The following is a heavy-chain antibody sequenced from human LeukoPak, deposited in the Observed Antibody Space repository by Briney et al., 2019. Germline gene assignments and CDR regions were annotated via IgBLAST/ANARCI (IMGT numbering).Heavy chain of an antibody. D-gene: IGHD1-7*01. J-gene: IGHJ4*02. CDR3: AKDPGNGNYVGYFDY. Sequence: GGSLRLSCAASGFTFSSYAMSWVRQAPGKGLEWVSAISGSCGSTYYADSVKGRFTISRDNSKNTLYLQMNSLRAEDTAVYYCAKDPGNGNYVGYFDYWGQGTLVTVSS. V-gene: IGHV3-23*01. CDR1: GFTFSSYA. CDR2: ISGSCGST.